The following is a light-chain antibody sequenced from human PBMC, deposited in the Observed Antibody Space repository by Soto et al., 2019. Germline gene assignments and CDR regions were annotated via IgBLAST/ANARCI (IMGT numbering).Light chain of an antibody. Sequence: EVVLTQSPGTLSLSPGERATLSCRASQSVSNNYFAWYQQKPGQAPRLLIFGSSDRATGIPDRFSGSGSETDITLSISRLEPEDFAVYYCQQYGSSPPYTFGQGTKLEIK. CDR2: GSS. J-gene: IGKJ2*01. CDR1: QSVSNNY. CDR3: QQYGSSPPYT. V-gene: IGKV3-20*01.